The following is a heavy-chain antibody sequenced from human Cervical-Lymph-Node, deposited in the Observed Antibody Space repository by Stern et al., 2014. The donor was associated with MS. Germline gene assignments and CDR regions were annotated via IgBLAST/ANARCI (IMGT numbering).Heavy chain of an antibody. J-gene: IGHJ4*02. CDR2: INADGSSP. CDR1: GFTFDSYS. Sequence: VQLVASGGGLVQPGGSLRLSCAASGFTFDSYSMHWVRQVPGKGLVGVSRINADGSSPRYADSVKGRFTISRDNAKNMLYLEMNSLRAEDTAVYYCSGSNWYFFDYWGQGTLVTVSS. V-gene: IGHV3-74*01. D-gene: IGHD6-13*01. CDR3: SGSNWYFFDY.